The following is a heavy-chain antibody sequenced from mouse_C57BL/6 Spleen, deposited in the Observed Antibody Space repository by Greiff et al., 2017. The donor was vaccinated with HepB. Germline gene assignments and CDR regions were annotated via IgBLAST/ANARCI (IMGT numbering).Heavy chain of an antibody. CDR1: GFTFSDYG. V-gene: IGHV5-17*01. J-gene: IGHJ2*01. D-gene: IGHD2-3*01. CDR3: AREKNGYYGFDY. CDR2: ISSGSSTI. Sequence: DVMLVESGGGLVKPGGSLKLSCAASGFTFSDYGMHWVRQAPEKGLEWVAYISSGSSTIYYADTVKGRFTISRDNAKNTLFLQMTSLRSEDTAMYYCAREKNGYYGFDYWGQGTTLTVSS.